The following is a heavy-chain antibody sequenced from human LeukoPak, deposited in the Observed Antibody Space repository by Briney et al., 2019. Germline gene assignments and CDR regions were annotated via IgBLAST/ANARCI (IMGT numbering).Heavy chain of an antibody. CDR3: ARARPIHCSGGSYYSPNWFDP. CDR1: GYTFTGYY. V-gene: IGHV1-2*02. Sequence: GASVKVSCKASGYTFTGYYMHWVRQAPGQGLEWMGWINPNSGGTNYAQKFQGRVTMTRDTSISTAYMELSRLRSDDTAVYYCARARPIHCSGGSYYSPNWFDPWGQGTLVTVSS. CDR2: INPNSGGT. D-gene: IGHD2-15*01. J-gene: IGHJ5*02.